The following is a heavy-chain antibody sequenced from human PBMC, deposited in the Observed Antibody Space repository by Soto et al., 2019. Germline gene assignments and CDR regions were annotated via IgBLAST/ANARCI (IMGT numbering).Heavy chain of an antibody. V-gene: IGHV4-59*08. D-gene: IGHD2-2*01. Sequence: SETLSLTCTVSGGSISSDYWSWIRQPLGKGLEWIGYIYYSGSTNYNPSLKSRVTISVDTSKNQFSLKLSSVTAADTAVYYCARQRGYHDYYFDYWGQGTLVTVSS. CDR2: IYYSGST. CDR3: ARQRGYHDYYFDY. CDR1: GGSISSDY. J-gene: IGHJ4*02.